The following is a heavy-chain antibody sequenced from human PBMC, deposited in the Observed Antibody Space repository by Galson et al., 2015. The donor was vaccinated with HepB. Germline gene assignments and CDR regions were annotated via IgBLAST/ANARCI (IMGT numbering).Heavy chain of an antibody. Sequence: SLRLSCAASGFTFSSYAIHWVRQAPGKGLEWVAVISYDGSNKYYADSVKGRFTISRDNSKNTLYLQMNSLRAEDTAVYYCARDPKVRYDFWSGYYGSYYYYGMDVWGQGTTVTVSS. CDR3: ARDPKVRYDFWSGYYGSYYYYGMDV. J-gene: IGHJ6*02. V-gene: IGHV3-30-3*01. CDR2: ISYDGSNK. CDR1: GFTFSSYA. D-gene: IGHD3-3*01.